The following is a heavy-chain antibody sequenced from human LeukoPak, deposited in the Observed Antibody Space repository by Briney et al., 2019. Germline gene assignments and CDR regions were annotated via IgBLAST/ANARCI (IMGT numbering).Heavy chain of an antibody. V-gene: IGHV3-30*03. J-gene: IGHJ4*02. CDR3: AASYYYDSSGYYDY. CDR2: ISYDGSNK. Sequence: GRSLRLSCAASGFTFSSYGMHWVRQAPGKGLEWVAVISYDGSNKYYADSVKGRFTISRHNSKNTLYLQMNSLRAEDTAVYYCAASYYYDSSGYYDYWGQGTLVTVSS. D-gene: IGHD3-22*01. CDR1: GFTFSSYG.